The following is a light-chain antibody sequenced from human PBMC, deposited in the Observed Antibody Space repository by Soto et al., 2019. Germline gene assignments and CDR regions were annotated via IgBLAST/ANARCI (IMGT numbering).Light chain of an antibody. CDR3: SSYTSSSTLGV. CDR2: DVS. J-gene: IGLJ1*01. V-gene: IGLV2-14*01. Sequence: QSALTQPASVSGSPGQSITISCTGTSSAVGGYNYVSWYQQHPGKAPKLMIYDVSNRPSVVSNRFSGSKSGNTASLTISGLQADDEADYYCSSYTSSSTLGVFGTGTKLTVL. CDR1: SSAVGGYNY.